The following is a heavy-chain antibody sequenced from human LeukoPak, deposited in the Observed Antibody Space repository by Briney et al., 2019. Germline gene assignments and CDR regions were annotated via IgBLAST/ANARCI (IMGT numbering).Heavy chain of an antibody. D-gene: IGHD3-3*01. CDR1: GFTFSSYG. Sequence: GGSLRLSCAASGFTFSSYGMHWVRQAPGKGLEWVAFIRYDGSNKYYADSVKGRFTISRDNSKNTLYLQMNSLRAEDTAVYYCAKDLFGELRFLEWLMSAFDYWGQGTLVTVSS. CDR3: AKDLFGELRFLEWLMSAFDY. V-gene: IGHV3-30*02. CDR2: IRYDGSNK. J-gene: IGHJ4*02.